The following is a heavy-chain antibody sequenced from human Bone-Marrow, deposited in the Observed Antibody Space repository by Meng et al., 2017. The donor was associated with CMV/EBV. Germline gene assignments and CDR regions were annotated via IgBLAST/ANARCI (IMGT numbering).Heavy chain of an antibody. Sequence: GGSLRLSCAASGFTFSSYDMHWVRQATGKGLEWVSAIGTAGDTYYPGSVKGRFTISRDNAKNTLYLQMDSLRVEDTAVYYCLRGGSGNSYGQFDYWGQGTEVTVSS. J-gene: IGHJ4*02. D-gene: IGHD5-18*01. V-gene: IGHV3-13*01. CDR2: IGTAGDT. CDR3: LRGGSGNSYGQFDY. CDR1: GFTFSSYD.